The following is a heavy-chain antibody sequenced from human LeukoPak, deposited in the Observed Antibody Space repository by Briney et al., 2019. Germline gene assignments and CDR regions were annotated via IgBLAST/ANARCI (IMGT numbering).Heavy chain of an antibody. CDR2: ISWNSGSI. CDR1: GFTFDDYA. V-gene: IGHV3-9*01. J-gene: IGHJ3*02. Sequence: PGGSLRLSCAASGFTFDDYAMHWVREAPGKGLEWVSGISWNSGSIGYADSVKGRFTISRDNAKNSLYLQMNSLRTEDTALYYCAKDRKYCSSTTCHRAFDIWGQGTMVTVSS. D-gene: IGHD2-2*01. CDR3: AKDRKYCSSTTCHRAFDI.